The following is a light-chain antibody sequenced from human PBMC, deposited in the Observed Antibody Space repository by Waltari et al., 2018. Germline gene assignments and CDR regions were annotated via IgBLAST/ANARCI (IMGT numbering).Light chain of an antibody. CDR2: AAS. V-gene: IGKV1-39*01. Sequence: DIQVTQSPSSLSASVAVRLIITGRTSHTITNYLNWYQQKPGKAPQLLIYAASNLQSGVPSRFSGSGSGTDFTLTISSLQPDDFATYFCQQTYSVPLTFGGGTRVEIK. J-gene: IGKJ4*01. CDR3: QQTYSVPLT. CDR1: HTITNY.